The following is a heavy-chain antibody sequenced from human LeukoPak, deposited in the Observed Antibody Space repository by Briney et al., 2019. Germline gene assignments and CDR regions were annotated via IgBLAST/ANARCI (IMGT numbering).Heavy chain of an antibody. J-gene: IGHJ4*02. V-gene: IGHV3-21*01. D-gene: IGHD6-19*01. CDR3: ARDRGSGWYYFDY. CDR1: GFTFSSHS. Sequence: GGSLRLSCAASGFTFSSHSMNWVRQAPGKGLEWVSSISSSSSYIYYADSVKGRFTISRDNAKNSLYLQMNSLRAEDTAVYYCARDRGSGWYYFDYWGQGTLVTVSS. CDR2: ISSSSSYI.